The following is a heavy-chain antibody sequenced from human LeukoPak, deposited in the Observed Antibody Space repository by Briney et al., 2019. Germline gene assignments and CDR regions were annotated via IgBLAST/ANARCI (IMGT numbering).Heavy chain of an antibody. CDR2: VNPNSGGT. CDR1: GYTFTGYY. D-gene: IGHD6-19*01. J-gene: IGHJ6*02. Sequence: GASVKVSCKASGYTFTGYYMHWVRQAPGQGLEWMGWVNPNSGGTNYAQKFQGWVTMTRDTSISTAYMELSSLRSEDTAVYYCATGMVAVAPTDGMDVWGQGTTVTVSS. CDR3: ATGMVAVAPTDGMDV. V-gene: IGHV1-2*04.